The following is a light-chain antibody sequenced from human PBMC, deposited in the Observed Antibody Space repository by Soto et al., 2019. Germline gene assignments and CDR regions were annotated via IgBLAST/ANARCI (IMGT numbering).Light chain of an antibody. J-gene: IGKJ1*01. CDR3: QQYDSSWT. Sequence: EIVLTQSPGTLSLSPGERATLSCRASQSISSTFLAWYQHKPGQAPRVLIYGTSRRASGIPDRFSGGGSGDESTTTISRLEHEDFAVYCCQQYDSSWTFGQGTKVEVK. CDR1: QSISSTF. V-gene: IGKV3-20*01. CDR2: GTS.